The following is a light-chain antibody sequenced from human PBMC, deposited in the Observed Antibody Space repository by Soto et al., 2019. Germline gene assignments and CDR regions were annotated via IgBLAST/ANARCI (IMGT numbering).Light chain of an antibody. Sequence: EIVLTQSPGTLSLSPGERATLSCRASQSVSSNYLACYQQKPGQAPRLLIYDASTRATGFPARFSGSGSGTEFTLTISRLEPEDFAVYYCQQYGSSPITFGQGTRLEIK. CDR3: QQYGSSPIT. CDR2: DAS. V-gene: IGKV3-20*01. CDR1: QSVSSNY. J-gene: IGKJ5*01.